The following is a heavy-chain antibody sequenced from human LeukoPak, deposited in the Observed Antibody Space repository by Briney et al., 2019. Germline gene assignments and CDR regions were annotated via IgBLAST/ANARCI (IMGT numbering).Heavy chain of an antibody. CDR1: GFTFSSIW. V-gene: IGHV3-7*01. J-gene: IGHJ6*03. D-gene: IGHD3-3*01. CDR3: ASDCDFWRGYQPTGDMDV. Sequence: WGYLSFSSAESGFTFSSIWMIRQRQAPGKGLEWVANIKRGGSEKYYVDSVKGRFTISRANAKNSLYLQINSLRAEDTAVYSCASDCDFWRGYQPTGDMDVWGKGTTVTVSS. CDR2: IKRGGSEK.